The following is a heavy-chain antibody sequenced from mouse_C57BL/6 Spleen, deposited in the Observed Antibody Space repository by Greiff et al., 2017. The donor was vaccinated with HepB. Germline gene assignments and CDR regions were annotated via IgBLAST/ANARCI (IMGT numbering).Heavy chain of an antibody. V-gene: IGHV14-1*01. D-gene: IGHD1-1*01. J-gene: IGHJ3*01. CDR3: TTRDYGSSSFAY. CDR2: IDPEDGDT. Sequence: VQLQQSGAELVRPGASVKLSCTASGFNIKDYYMHWVKQRPEQGLEWIGRIDPEDGDTEYAPKFQGKATMTADTSSNTAYLQLSSLISEDTAVYYCTTRDYGSSSFAYWGQGTLVTVSA. CDR1: GFNIKDYY.